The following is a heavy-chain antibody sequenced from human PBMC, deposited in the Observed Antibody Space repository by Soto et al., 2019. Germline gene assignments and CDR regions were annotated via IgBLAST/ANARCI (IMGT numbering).Heavy chain of an antibody. J-gene: IGHJ6*02. Sequence: SQTLSLTCAISGYSVSSNSAAWNWIRQSPSRGLEWLGRTYYRSKWYNDYAVSVKSRITINPDTSKNQFSLQLNSVTPEDTAVYYCARSKRIAVAPDYYYYGMDVWGQGTTVTVSS. CDR3: ARSKRIAVAPDYYYYGMDV. CDR2: TYYRSKWYN. D-gene: IGHD6-19*01. CDR1: GYSVSSNSAA. V-gene: IGHV6-1*01.